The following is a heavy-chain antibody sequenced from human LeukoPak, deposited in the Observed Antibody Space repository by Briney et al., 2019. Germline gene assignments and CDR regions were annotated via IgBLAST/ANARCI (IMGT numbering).Heavy chain of an antibody. D-gene: IGHD3-9*01. CDR1: GFTFSSYA. J-gene: IGHJ6*02. V-gene: IGHV3-23*01. CDR2: ISGSGGST. CDR3: AKGHDILTGYYAMDV. Sequence: GGSLRLSCAASGFTFSSYAMNWVRQAHGQGLERVSTISGSGGSTYYADSVKGRFTISRDNSKNTLYLQMNSLRAEDTAVYYCAKGHDILTGYYAMDVWGQGTTVTVSS.